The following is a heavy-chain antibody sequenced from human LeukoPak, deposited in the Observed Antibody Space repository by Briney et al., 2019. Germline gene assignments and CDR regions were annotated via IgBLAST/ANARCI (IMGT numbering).Heavy chain of an antibody. D-gene: IGHD2-21*01. CDR1: GFTFSTYF. J-gene: IGHJ3*02. CDR2: IASDGSHT. V-gene: IGHV3-30-3*01. CDR3: ARERQDTILHSGAFDI. Sequence: GRCLRLSCAASGFTFSTYFMHWVRQAPGKGLEWVADIASDGSHTFYVESVKGRFTISRDNSKNTLYLRMNSLRAEDTAVYFCARERQDTILHSGAFDIWGQGTMVTVSS.